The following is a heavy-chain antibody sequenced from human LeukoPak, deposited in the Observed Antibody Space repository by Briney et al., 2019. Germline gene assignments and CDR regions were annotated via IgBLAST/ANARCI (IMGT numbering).Heavy chain of an antibody. J-gene: IGHJ4*02. CDR2: IYGGGST. CDR1: GFTVSSNY. V-gene: IGHV3-66*01. D-gene: IGHD6-13*01. CDR3: ARSGYSSSWYSGIDY. Sequence: GGSLRLSCAASGFTVSSNYMSWVRQAPGKGLEWVSVIYGGGSTYYADSVKGRFTISRDNSKNTLYLQMDSLRAEDTAVYYCARSGYSSSWYSGIDYWGQGTLVTVSS.